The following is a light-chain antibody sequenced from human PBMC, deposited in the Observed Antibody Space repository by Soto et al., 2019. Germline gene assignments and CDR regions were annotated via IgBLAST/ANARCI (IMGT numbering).Light chain of an antibody. Sequence: SALTQPASVSGSPGQSITISCTGSSSDVGAYNYVSWYQHYPGKAPKVIIYDVTNRPSGVSNRFSGSKSGNTASLTISGLQAEDEADYYCSSYTRSTTVVFGGGTKLTVL. CDR1: SSDVGAYNY. CDR3: SSYTRSTTVV. CDR2: DVT. V-gene: IGLV2-14*03. J-gene: IGLJ2*01.